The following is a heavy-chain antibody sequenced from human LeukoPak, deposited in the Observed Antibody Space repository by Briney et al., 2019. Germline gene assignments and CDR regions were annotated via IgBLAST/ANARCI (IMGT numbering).Heavy chain of an antibody. V-gene: IGHV4-61*01. D-gene: IGHD1-26*01. J-gene: IGHJ4*02. CDR1: GGSVSSGSHY. CDR2: IYYSGST. CDR3: ARGSGSYYLAFDY. Sequence: SETLSLTCTVSGGSVSSGSHYWSWIRQPPGKGLEWIGYIYYSGSTYYNPSLKSRVTISVDTSKNQFSLKLSSVTAADTAVYYCARGSGSYYLAFDYWGQGTLVTVSS.